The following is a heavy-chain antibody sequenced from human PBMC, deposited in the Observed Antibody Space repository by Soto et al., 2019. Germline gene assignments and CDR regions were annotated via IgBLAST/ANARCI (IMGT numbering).Heavy chain of an antibody. D-gene: IGHD6-19*01. Sequence: QVQLQESRPGLVKPSGTLSLTCAVSGGSISDNWWSWLRQPPGKGLEWFGKIYHTGTTHYNPSLWSRVNISIDKSKNRFSLKLSSVTAADTAVYYCAGQIAVPRTRGFDFWGQGTLVTVSS. CDR3: AGQIAVPRTRGFDF. V-gene: IGHV4-4*02. CDR1: GGSISDNW. J-gene: IGHJ4*02. CDR2: IYHTGTT.